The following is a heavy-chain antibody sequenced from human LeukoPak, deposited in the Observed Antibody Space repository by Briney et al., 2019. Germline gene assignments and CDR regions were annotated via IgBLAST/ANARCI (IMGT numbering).Heavy chain of an antibody. D-gene: IGHD6-6*01. CDR1: GGSISSGSYY. CDR2: IYTSGST. V-gene: IGHV4-61*02. Sequence: SETLSLTCTVSGGSISSGSYYWSWLRQPAGKGLEWIGRIYTSGSTNYNPSLKSRVTISVDTSKTQFSLKLSSVTAADTAVYYCARERVGWGIAARPYRTIFAYRGQGTLVTVSP. J-gene: IGHJ4*02. CDR3: ARERVGWGIAARPYRTIFAY.